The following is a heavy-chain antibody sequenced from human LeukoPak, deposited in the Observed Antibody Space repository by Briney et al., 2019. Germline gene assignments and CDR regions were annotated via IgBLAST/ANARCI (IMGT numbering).Heavy chain of an antibody. CDR2: ISDSGST. Sequence: SETLSLTCTVSGGSISTYVWSWIRQTAGKGLEWIGRISDSGSTNYNPSLKSRVTISVETSKNQFSLKLSSVTAADTAVYYCARSPRGVAARLRWFDPWGQGTLVTVSS. D-gene: IGHD6-13*01. J-gene: IGHJ5*02. V-gene: IGHV4-4*07. CDR3: ARSPRGVAARLRWFDP. CDR1: GGSISTYV.